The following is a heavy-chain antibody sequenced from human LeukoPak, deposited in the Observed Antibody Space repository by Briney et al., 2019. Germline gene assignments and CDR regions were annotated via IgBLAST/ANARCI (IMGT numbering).Heavy chain of an antibody. CDR3: TSGLSVRRSNNTPVDY. J-gene: IGHJ4*02. Sequence: GGSLRLSCTASGFTFSGSAMHWVRQASGKGPEGVGRIRSKANTYATVYAAPVKGRFTISRDDSKNTAYLQMNSLKTEDTAVYYCTSGLSVRRSNNTPVDYWGQGTLVTVSS. D-gene: IGHD1-1*01. CDR1: GFTFSGSA. CDR2: IRSKANTYAT. V-gene: IGHV3-73*01.